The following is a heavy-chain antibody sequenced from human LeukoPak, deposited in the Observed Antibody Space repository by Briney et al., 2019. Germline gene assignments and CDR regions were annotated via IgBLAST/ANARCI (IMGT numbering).Heavy chain of an antibody. D-gene: IGHD6-13*01. CDR1: GFTFSKYG. Sequence: PVTSLRLSCATSGFTFSKYGMHWVRQAPGNGREGMAVISYFGDNKYYADSVKGRFTISRDNSKNPVFLQMNSLSAEDTAVYYCARDLQERPYSSIWSNKYSRGDFSSYGMDVWGQGTTVTVSS. CDR3: ARDLQERPYSSIWSNKYSRGDFSSYGMDV. CDR2: ISYFGDNK. J-gene: IGHJ6*02. V-gene: IGHV3-30*04.